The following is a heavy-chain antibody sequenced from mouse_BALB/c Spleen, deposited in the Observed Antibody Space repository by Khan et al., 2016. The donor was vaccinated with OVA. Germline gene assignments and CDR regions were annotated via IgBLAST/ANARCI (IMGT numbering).Heavy chain of an antibody. J-gene: IGHJ4*01. CDR2: IDPANGNT. CDR3: AYSLLLYAIDY. Sequence: VQLQQSGAELMKPGASVKLSCTVSGFNIKDTYMHWVKQRPEQGLEWIGRIDPANGNTKYDPKFQGKATITADTSSNTAYLQLSSLTSEDTAVYYGAYSLLLYAIDYWGQGTSVTVSS. V-gene: IGHV14-3*02. CDR1: GFNIKDTY. D-gene: IGHD1-2*01.